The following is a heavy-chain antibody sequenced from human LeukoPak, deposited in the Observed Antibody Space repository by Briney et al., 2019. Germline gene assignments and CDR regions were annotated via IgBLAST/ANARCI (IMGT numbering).Heavy chain of an antibody. CDR1: GFTFKKYD. CDR2: IRASGGAT. Sequence: AGRSLRLSCAASGFTFKKYDVTWVRQAPGKGLEWVSGIRASGGATYYADSVKGRFNISRDNSENTLYLLMNSLRGEDTAIYYCALLGSKFLWRIDYWGQGTLVTVSS. V-gene: IGHV3-23*01. D-gene: IGHD2/OR15-2a*01. J-gene: IGHJ4*02. CDR3: ALLGSKFLWRIDY.